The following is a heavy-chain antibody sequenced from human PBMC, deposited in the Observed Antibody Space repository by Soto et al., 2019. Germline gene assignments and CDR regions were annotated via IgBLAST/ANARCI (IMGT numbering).Heavy chain of an antibody. J-gene: IGHJ6*02. CDR2: IYKTGST. CDR1: GGSINSGGHY. Sequence: QVQLQESGPGLVKPSQTLSLTCSVSGGSINSGGHYWSWIRQHPGKGLEWIGHIYKTGSTDFNPSLKDRLTISIDTSNNQFTLRLRSVTDADTAVYYRARDRIQFSVDVWGQGTTVTVSS. V-gene: IGHV4-31*03. D-gene: IGHD5-18*01. CDR3: ARDRIQFSVDV.